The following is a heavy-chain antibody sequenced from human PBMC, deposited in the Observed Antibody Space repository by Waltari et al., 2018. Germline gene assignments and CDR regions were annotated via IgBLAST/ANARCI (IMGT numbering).Heavy chain of an antibody. D-gene: IGHD4-4*01. J-gene: IGHJ4*02. V-gene: IGHV4-38-2*02. CDR3: ARVTTVRLFDY. Sequence: QVQLQESGPGLVKPSETLLLTCSISDSSIITDYFWGWIRQPPGKGLEWIGSIYHTGTVYYNPSLRSRVAISVDTSRNQFSLRLTSVTAADTAVYYCARVTTVRLFDYWGQGMLVTGSS. CDR1: DSSIITDYF. CDR2: IYHTGTV.